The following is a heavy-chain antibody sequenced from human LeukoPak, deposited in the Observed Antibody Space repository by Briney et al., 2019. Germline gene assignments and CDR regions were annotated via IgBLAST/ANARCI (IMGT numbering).Heavy chain of an antibody. CDR1: GFTFSTYG. D-gene: IGHD5-12*01. CDR2: ISGSGGTT. V-gene: IGHV3-23*01. J-gene: IGHJ1*01. CDR3: AKDGYQIISLEG. Sequence: GGTLRLSCAASGFTFSTYGMSWVRQAPGKGLEWVSAISGSGGTTYYADSVKGRFTISRDNSKNTLSLQMNSLRAEDTAVYYCAKDGYQIISLEGWGQGTLVTVSS.